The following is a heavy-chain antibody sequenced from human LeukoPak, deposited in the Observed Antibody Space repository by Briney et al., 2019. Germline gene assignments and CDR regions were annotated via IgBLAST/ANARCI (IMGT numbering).Heavy chain of an antibody. CDR3: GRASGYCSSTSCPPDY. CDR2: IYSGGST. J-gene: IGHJ4*02. D-gene: IGHD2-2*01. V-gene: IGHV3-53*05. CDR1: GFTVSSNY. Sequence: GGSLRLSCAASGFTVSSNYMSWVRQAPGKGLEWVSVIYSGGSTYYADSVEGRFTISRDNAKNSLYLQMNSLRAEDTAFYYCGRASGYCSSTSCPPDYWGQGTLVTVSS.